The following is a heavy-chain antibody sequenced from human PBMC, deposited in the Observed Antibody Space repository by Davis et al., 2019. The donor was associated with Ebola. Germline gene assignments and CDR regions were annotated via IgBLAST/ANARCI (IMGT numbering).Heavy chain of an antibody. CDR3: ARRTEIDY. Sequence: PGGSLRLSCAASGFTFSSYSMNWARPAPGKGREWVSYISSSSSTIYYADPVKGRFTISRDNSKNTLYLQMNSLRAEDTAVYYCARRTEIDYWGQGTLVTVSS. D-gene: IGHD1/OR15-1a*01. V-gene: IGHV3-48*01. CDR2: ISSSSSTI. J-gene: IGHJ4*02. CDR1: GFTFSSYS.